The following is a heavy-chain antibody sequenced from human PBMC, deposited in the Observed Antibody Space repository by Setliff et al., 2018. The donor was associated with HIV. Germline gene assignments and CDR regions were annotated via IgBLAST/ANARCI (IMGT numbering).Heavy chain of an antibody. D-gene: IGHD6-19*01. Sequence: KPSETLSLTCAVYGGAFNDFYWGWIRQPPGKGLEWIGEIDHSGSTNNNPSLKRRLTISVDTSKKQFSLRLTSLTAADTAVYFCARFSSTGWRRAFDVWGQGKKVTVSS. CDR2: IDHSGST. CDR3: ARFSSTGWRRAFDV. CDR1: GGAFNDFY. J-gene: IGHJ3*01. V-gene: IGHV4-34*01.